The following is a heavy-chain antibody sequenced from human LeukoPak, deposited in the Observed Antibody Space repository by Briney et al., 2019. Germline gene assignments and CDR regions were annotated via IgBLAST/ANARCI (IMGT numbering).Heavy chain of an antibody. CDR1: GFTFSSYG. CDR3: ARDGHDYGDSPYYFDY. V-gene: IGHV3-33*01. Sequence: GGSLRLSCAASGFTFSSYGVHWVRQAPGKGLEWVAVIWYDGSNKYYADSVKGRFTISRDNSKNTLYLQMNSLRAEDTAVYYCARDGHDYGDSPYYFDYWGQGTLVTVSS. J-gene: IGHJ4*02. CDR2: IWYDGSNK. D-gene: IGHD4-17*01.